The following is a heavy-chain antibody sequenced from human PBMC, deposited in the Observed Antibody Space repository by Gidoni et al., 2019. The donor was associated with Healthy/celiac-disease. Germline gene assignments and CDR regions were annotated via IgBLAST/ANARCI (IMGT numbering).Heavy chain of an antibody. CDR3: AKGYYDSGN. CDR2: ISYDGGIQ. Sequence: QVQLVESGGGVIQPGRSLRLSCTASGFTFNKFGMHWVRQAPGKGLESVAVISYDGGIQSYADSVKGRFTISRDNSKNTLYLEMNSLRPEDTAFYYCAKGYYDSGNWGQGTLVTVSS. J-gene: IGHJ4*02. CDR1: GFTFNKFG. D-gene: IGHD3-22*01. V-gene: IGHV3-30*18.